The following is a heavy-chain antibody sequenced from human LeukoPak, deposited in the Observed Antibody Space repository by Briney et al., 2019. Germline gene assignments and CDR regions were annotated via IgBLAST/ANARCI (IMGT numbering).Heavy chain of an antibody. CDR1: GYTFTSYG. J-gene: IGHJ5*02. CDR3: ARFSGYCSGGSCPDWFDP. CDR2: ISAYNGNT. V-gene: IGHV1-18*01. D-gene: IGHD2-15*01. Sequence: ASVKVSCKASGYTFTSYGISWVRQAPGQGLEWMGWISAYNGNTNYAQKLQGRVTMTTDTSTSTAYMELRSLRSDDTAVYYCARFSGYCSGGSCPDWFDPWGQGTLVTVSS.